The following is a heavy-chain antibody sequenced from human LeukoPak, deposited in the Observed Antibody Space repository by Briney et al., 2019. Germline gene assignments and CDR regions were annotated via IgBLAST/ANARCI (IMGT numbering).Heavy chain of an antibody. CDR3: ARDLRRADDAFDI. J-gene: IGHJ3*02. Sequence: PGGSLRLSCSASGFTFSDYYMSWIRQAPGKGLEWVSYISSSGSTIYYADSVKGRFTISRDNAKNSLYLQMNSLRAEDTAVYYCARDLRRADDAFDIWGQGTMVTVSS. V-gene: IGHV3-11*01. CDR1: GFTFSDYY. CDR2: ISSSGSTI.